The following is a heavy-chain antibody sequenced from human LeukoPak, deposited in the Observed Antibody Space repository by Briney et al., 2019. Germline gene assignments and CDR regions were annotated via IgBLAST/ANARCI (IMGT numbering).Heavy chain of an antibody. CDR2: ISSGGDIM. CDR1: GLRFSDYY. J-gene: IGHJ5*02. CDR3: ARGSIAMSGFDP. V-gene: IGHV3-11*04. Sequence: GGSLRLSCAASGLRFSDYYVSWIRQAPGKGLQWVSYISSGGDIMHYADSVKGRFTSSRDNAKNSGYLEMNSLRAEDTAVYYCARGSIAMSGFDPWGQGTLVTVSS.